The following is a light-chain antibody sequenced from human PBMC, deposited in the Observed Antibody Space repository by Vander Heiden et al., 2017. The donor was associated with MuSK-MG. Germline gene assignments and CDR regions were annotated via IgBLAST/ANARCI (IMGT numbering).Light chain of an antibody. V-gene: IGKV1-5*01. CDR3: QQDNSYSWT. Sequence: DIQMTQSPSTLSASVGDRVTITCRASQSITSRLAWYQQRPGKAPKLLIYDASSLKSGVPSRFSGSGSGTEFTLTISSLQPDDFATYYCQQDNSYSWTFGQGTKVXI. J-gene: IGKJ1*01. CDR2: DAS. CDR1: QSITSR.